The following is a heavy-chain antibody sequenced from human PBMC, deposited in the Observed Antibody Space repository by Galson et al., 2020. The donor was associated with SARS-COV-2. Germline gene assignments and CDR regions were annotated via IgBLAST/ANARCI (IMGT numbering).Heavy chain of an antibody. CDR3: ARSGSPRRPRGYFDY. CDR1: GDSISSTYY. V-gene: IGHV4-38-2*01. Sequence: SQTLSLTCAVSGDSISSTYYWGWIRQSPGRGLEWIGSIYHFGNTYYNPSLKSRVTISLDTSKNQFSLKLSSVTAADTAVYYCARSGSPRRPRGYFDYWGQGTLVTVSS. J-gene: IGHJ4*02. D-gene: IGHD3-10*01. CDR2: IYHFGNT.